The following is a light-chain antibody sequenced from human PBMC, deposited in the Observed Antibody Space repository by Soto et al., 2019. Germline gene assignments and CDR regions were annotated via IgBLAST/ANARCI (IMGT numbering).Light chain of an antibody. V-gene: IGLV4-69*01. CDR3: QTWGSGIVV. J-gene: IGLJ2*01. Sequence: QSVLTQSPSASASLGASVKLTCTLSSGHSNYAIAWHQQHSEKGPRYLMKLNSDGSHSKGDGIPDRFSGSSSGAERYLTISSLQSEDEADYYCQTWGSGIVVFGGGTQLTVL. CDR1: SGHSNYA. CDR2: LNSDGSH.